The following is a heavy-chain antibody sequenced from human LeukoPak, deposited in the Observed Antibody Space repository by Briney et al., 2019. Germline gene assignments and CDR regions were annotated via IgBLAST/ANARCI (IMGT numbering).Heavy chain of an antibody. V-gene: IGHV5-51*01. CDR3: ARTIAFYYDSSSCMDF. D-gene: IGHD3-22*01. J-gene: IGHJ4*02. CDR1: GYSFYSHW. CDR2: FHPGDSES. Sequence: GESLKISCKGSGYSFYSHWVGGVRQIPGKGLEWMGVFHPGDSESRYSPSFQGQVTMSADQTITIAYLQWNSLKASDTAMYFCARTIAFYYDSSSCMDFWGQGTLVTVSS.